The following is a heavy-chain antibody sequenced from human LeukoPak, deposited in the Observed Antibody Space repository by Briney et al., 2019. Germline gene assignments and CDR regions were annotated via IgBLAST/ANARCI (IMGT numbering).Heavy chain of an antibody. J-gene: IGHJ4*02. CDR3: ARDLGTTNYFFDY. CDR2: IWYDGSNK. D-gene: IGHD4-17*01. V-gene: IGHV3-33*01. Sequence: PGGSLRLSRAASGFTFSNYGFHWVRQAPGKGLEWVAVIWYDGSNKYYADSERGRFTISRDNSKNTLYLQMNSLRAEDTAVYYCARDLGTTNYFFDYWGQGTLVTVSS. CDR1: GFTFSNYG.